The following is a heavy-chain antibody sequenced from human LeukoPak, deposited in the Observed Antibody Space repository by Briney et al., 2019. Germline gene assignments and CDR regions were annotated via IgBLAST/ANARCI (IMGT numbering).Heavy chain of an antibody. J-gene: IGHJ5*02. CDR2: TYYRSKWYD. CDR3: AKDQLGPGGLANWFDP. V-gene: IGHV6-1*01. D-gene: IGHD7-27*01. Sequence: SQTLSLTCAISGDSVSSKTAAWNWIRQSPSRGLEWLGRTYYRSKWYDDYAMSLKGRITINPGTSKNQFSLQLKSVTPEDTAIYYCAKDQLGPGGLANWFDPWGQGTLVTVSS. CDR1: GDSVSSKTAA.